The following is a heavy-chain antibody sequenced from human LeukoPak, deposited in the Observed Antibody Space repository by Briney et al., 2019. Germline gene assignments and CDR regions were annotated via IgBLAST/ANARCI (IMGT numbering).Heavy chain of an antibody. D-gene: IGHD2-15*01. J-gene: IGHJ4*02. CDR3: ARDNGYGQLDS. CDR2: IYYSGST. V-gene: IGHV4-30-4*01. CDR1: GDSINSGDYY. Sequence: SETLSLTCTVSGDSINSGDYYWSWIRQPPGNGLEWIGYIYYSGSTYYNPSLKSRVTFSVDTSKNQFSLKLSSVTAADTAVYYCARDNGYGQLDSWGQGTLVTVSS.